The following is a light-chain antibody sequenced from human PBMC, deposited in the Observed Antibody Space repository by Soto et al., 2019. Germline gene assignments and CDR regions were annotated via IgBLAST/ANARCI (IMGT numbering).Light chain of an antibody. CDR3: QQLNTYPA. J-gene: IGKJ5*01. V-gene: IGKV1-9*01. CDR1: QDMRNT. CDR2: AAS. Sequence: IQITQSPSSLSPSVGDIVTISCRASQDMRNTLAWYQQKPGEAPKLLIYAASTLQSGVPSRFSGSASGTEFTLTISSMKPEDFATYYCQQLNTYPAFGQGTRLEI.